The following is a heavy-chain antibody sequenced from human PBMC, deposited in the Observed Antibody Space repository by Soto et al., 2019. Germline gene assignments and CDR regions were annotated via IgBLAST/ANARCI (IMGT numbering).Heavy chain of an antibody. CDR1: GGSISSYY. Sequence: PSETLSLTCTVSGGSISSYYWSWIRQPPGKGLEWIGYIYYSGSTNYNPSLKSRVTISVDTSKNQFSLKLSSVTAADTAVYYCVRVGATTGGDYWGQGTLVTVSS. D-gene: IGHD1-26*01. J-gene: IGHJ4*02. CDR2: IYYSGST. CDR3: VRVGATTGGDY. V-gene: IGHV4-59*01.